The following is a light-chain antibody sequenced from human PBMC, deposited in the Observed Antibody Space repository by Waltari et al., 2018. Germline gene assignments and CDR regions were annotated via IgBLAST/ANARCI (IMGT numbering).Light chain of an antibody. CDR1: QSVLYSSNNKNY. CDR3: QQYYSTLVT. V-gene: IGKV4-1*01. Sequence: DIVMTQSPDSLAVSLGERATINCKSSQSVLYSSNNKNYLAWYQQKPGQPPKLLIYWASTRESGVPDRFSGSGSGTDFTLTISSLQAEDVAVYYCQQYYSTLVTFGQGPSWRSN. CDR2: WAS. J-gene: IGKJ2*01.